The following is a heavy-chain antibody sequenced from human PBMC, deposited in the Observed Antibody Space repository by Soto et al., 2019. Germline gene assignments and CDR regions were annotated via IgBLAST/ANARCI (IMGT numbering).Heavy chain of an antibody. D-gene: IGHD3-10*01. CDR1: GYTFTSYG. Sequence: ASVKVSCKASGYTFTSYGMSWVRQAPGQGLEWMGWISAYNGNTNYAQKLQGRVTMTTDTSTSTAYMELRSLRSDDTAVYYCARDVKAGSGSYPLDYWGQGTLVTVSS. V-gene: IGHV1-18*01. CDR2: ISAYNGNT. J-gene: IGHJ4*02. CDR3: ARDVKAGSGSYPLDY.